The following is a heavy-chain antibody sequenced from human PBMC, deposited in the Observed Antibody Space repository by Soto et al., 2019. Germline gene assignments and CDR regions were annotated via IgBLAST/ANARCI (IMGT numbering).Heavy chain of an antibody. D-gene: IGHD1-1*01. CDR1: GGSISSGNYY. CDR2: MEDSGST. CDR3: ATAGRTNYFDY. J-gene: IGHJ4*02. Sequence: QVQLQESGPGLVKPSQTLSLTCTVSGGSISSGNYYWSWVRQHPGTGLEWIGHMEDSGSTYYNPSLKGRVTRFVDTSKNQLSLKLSSMTAADTAVYYCATAGRTNYFDYWGQGTLVTVSS. V-gene: IGHV4-31*03.